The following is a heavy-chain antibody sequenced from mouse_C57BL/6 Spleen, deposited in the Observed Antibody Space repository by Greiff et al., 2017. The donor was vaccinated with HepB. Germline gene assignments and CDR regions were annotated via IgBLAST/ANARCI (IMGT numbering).Heavy chain of an antibody. V-gene: IGHV1-26*01. CDR2: INPNNGGT. CDR1: GYTFTDYY. J-gene: IGHJ2*01. D-gene: IGHD1-1*01. Sequence: EVQLQQSGPELVKPGASVKISCKASGYTFTDYYMNWVKQSHGKSLEWIGDINPNNGGTSYNQKFKGKATLTVDKSSSTAYMELRSLTSEDSAVYYGARRVFITTVVADYFDYWGQGTTLTVSS. CDR3: ARRVFITTVVADYFDY.